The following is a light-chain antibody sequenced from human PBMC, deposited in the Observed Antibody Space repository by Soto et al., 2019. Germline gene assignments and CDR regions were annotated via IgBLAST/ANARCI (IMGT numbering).Light chain of an antibody. V-gene: IGKV3-15*01. CDR2: GAS. CDR3: QQYNNWSGT. J-gene: IGKJ3*01. CDR1: QSVSSN. Sequence: EIVMTQSPATLSVSPGERATLSCRASQSVSSNLAWYQQKPRQAPRLLIYGASTRATGIPARCSGSGCGTEFTLIISSLQSEDVEVYYCQQYNNWSGTFGPGTKVDI.